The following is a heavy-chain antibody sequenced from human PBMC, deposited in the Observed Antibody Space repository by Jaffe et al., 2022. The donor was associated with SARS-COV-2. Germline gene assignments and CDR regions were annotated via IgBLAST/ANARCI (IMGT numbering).Heavy chain of an antibody. CDR1: GFTVNTNY. CDR3: ARGGAPSPSGTYYYYLDV. CDR2: IYRGGGT. V-gene: IGHV3-53*02. D-gene: IGHD3-10*01. Sequence: EVQLVETGGGLTQPGGSLRLSCATSGFTVNTNYVAWVRQAPGKGLEWLSTIYRGGGTFYADSVKGRITISRDISKNTVFLQVNSLRVDDTAVYYCARGGAPSPSGTYYYYLDVWGTGTAVTVSS. J-gene: IGHJ6*03.